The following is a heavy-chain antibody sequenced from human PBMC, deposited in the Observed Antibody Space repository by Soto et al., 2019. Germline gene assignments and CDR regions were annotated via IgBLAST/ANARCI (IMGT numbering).Heavy chain of an antibody. CDR1: GGTFSSYA. V-gene: IGHV1-69*06. D-gene: IGHD3-16*01. CDR3: ARGKGEFDY. CDR2: IIPIFGTA. Sequence: QVQLVQSGAEVKKPGSSVKVSCKASGGTFSSYAISWVRQAPGQGLEWMGGIIPIFGTANYAQKFQGRVTMTAAKATSTSSMELSSLTAEDTAVDYCARGKGEFDYWGHGTRVTVSS. J-gene: IGHJ4*03.